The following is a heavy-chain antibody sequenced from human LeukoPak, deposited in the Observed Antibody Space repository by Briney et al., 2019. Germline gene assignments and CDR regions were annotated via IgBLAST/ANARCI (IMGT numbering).Heavy chain of an antibody. CDR3: ARAPGLSAPYYFDY. J-gene: IGHJ4*02. CDR1: GGSFSGYY. Sequence: PSETLSLTCVVYGGSFSGYYWSWVRQPPGKGLEWLGEINHSGNTNYNPSLKSRVTISVDTSKNQFSLKLSSVTAADTAVYYCARAPGLSAPYYFDYWGQGTLVTVSS. CDR2: INHSGNT. V-gene: IGHV4-34*01. D-gene: IGHD4/OR15-4a*01.